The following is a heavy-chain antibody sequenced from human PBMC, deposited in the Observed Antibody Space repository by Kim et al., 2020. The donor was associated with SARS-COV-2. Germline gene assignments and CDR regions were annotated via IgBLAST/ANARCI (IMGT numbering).Heavy chain of an antibody. Sequence: GGSLRLSCAASGFTFSSYEMNWVRQAPGKGLEWVSYISSSGSTIYYADSVKGRFTISRDNAKNSLYLQMNSLRAEDTAVYYCARCMGSYYYYYYGMDVWGQGTTVTVSS. CDR2: ISSSGSTI. J-gene: IGHJ6*02. CDR1: GFTFSSYE. V-gene: IGHV3-48*03. CDR3: ARCMGSYYYYYYGMDV. D-gene: IGHD1-26*01.